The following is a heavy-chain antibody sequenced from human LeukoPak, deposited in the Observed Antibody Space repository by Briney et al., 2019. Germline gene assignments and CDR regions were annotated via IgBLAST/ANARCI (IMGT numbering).Heavy chain of an antibody. J-gene: IGHJ4*02. CDR1: GLTFSSYW. CDR2: INSDGSST. V-gene: IGHV3-74*01. D-gene: IGHD3-22*01. Sequence: QPGGSLRLSCAVSGLTFSSYWMHWVRQAPGKGLVWVSRINSDGSSTSYADSVKGRFTISRDNAKNTLYLQMNSLRAEDTAVYYCARVGYDSSGYQRPFDYWGQGTLVTVSS. CDR3: ARVGYDSSGYQRPFDY.